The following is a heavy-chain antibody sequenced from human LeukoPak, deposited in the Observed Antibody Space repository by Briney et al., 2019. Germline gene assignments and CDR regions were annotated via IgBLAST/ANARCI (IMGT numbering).Heavy chain of an antibody. V-gene: IGHV4-34*01. CDR2: INHSGST. CDR3: ASNVAVAEDEYFQH. J-gene: IGHJ1*01. Sequence: SETLSLTCAVYGGSFSGYYWSWIRQPPGKGLEWIGEINHSGSTNYNPSLKSRVTISVDTSKNQFSLKLNSVTAADTAVYYCASNVAVAEDEYFQHWGQGTLVTVSS. CDR1: GGSFSGYY. D-gene: IGHD6-19*01.